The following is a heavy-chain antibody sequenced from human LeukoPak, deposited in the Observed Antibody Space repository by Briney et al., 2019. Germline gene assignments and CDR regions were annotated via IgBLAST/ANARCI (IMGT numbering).Heavy chain of an antibody. D-gene: IGHD2-2*01. CDR3: ARWTRYCSSTSCHDY. CDR2: INHSGST. V-gene: IGHV4-34*01. Sequence: SETLSLTCAVYGGSFSGYYWSWIRQPPGKGLEWIGEINHSGSTNYNPSLKSRVTISVDTSKNQFSLKLSSVTAADTAVYYCARWTRYCSSTSCHDYWGQGTLVTVSS. J-gene: IGHJ4*02. CDR1: GGSFSGYY.